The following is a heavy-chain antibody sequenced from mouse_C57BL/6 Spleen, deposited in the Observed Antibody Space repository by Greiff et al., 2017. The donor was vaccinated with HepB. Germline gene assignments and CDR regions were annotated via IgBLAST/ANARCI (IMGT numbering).Heavy chain of an antibody. D-gene: IGHD2-1*01. CDR1: GYTFTDYE. CDR3: TRGVRIYGNYNYYAMDY. V-gene: IGHV1-15*01. CDR2: IDPETGGT. J-gene: IGHJ4*01. Sequence: QVQLQQSGAELVRPGASVTLSCKASGYTFTDYEMHWVKQTPVHGLEWIGAIDPETGGTAYNQKFKGKAILTADKSSSTAYMELRSLTSEDSAVYYCTRGVRIYGNYNYYAMDYWGQGTSVTVSS.